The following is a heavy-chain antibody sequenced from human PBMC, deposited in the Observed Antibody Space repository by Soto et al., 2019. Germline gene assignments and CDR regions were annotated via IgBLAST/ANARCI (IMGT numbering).Heavy chain of an antibody. CDR3: ARSVFP. Sequence: QVQLQESGPGLVKPSQTLSLTCTVSGGSISSGGYYWNWIRQHPGKGLEWIGYIYYIGSTYYNPSSKIRVTRSLDTSKNQFSRRLSSVTAADTAVYYCARSVFPWGQGTLVTVSS. CDR2: IYYIGST. J-gene: IGHJ5*02. V-gene: IGHV4-31*03. CDR1: GGSISSGGYY.